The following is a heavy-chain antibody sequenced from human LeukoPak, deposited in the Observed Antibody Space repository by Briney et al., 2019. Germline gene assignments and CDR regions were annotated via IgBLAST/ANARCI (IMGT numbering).Heavy chain of an antibody. CDR3: ARDPDGSGKDY. Sequence: GGSLRLSCAASGFTFSSYEMNWVRQAPGKGLEWVSYISSSGSTIYYADSVKGRFTISRDNAKNSLYLQMNSQRAEDTAVYYCARDPDGSGKDYWGQGTLVTVSS. CDR2: ISSSGSTI. V-gene: IGHV3-48*03. CDR1: GFTFSSYE. J-gene: IGHJ4*02. D-gene: IGHD3-10*01.